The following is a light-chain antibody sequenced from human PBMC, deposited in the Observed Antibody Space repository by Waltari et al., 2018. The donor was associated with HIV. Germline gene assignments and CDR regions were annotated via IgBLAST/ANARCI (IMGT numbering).Light chain of an antibody. CDR1: QSVSSN. V-gene: IGKV3D-15*01. CDR3: QQYNNWPRT. J-gene: IGKJ2*01. CDR2: GAS. Sequence: EIVMTQSPATLSVSPGERATLSCRASQSVSSNLAWYQQKPGQAPRLLIYGASTRATGTPARFSGSGSGTDFTLTISSLQSEDCAVYDCQQYNNWPRTFGQGTKLEIK.